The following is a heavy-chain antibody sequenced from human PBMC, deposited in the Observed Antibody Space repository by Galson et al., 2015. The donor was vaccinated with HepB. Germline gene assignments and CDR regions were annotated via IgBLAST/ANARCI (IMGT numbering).Heavy chain of an antibody. CDR2: ISAYNGNT. CDR3: ARVGLRYFDSGGYYFDY. Sequence: SVKVSCKASGYTFTCYGISWVRQAPGQGLEWMGWISAYNGNTNYAQKLQGRVTMTTDTSTSTAYMELRSLRSDDTAVYYCARVGLRYFDSGGYYFDYWGQGTLVTVSS. J-gene: IGHJ4*02. V-gene: IGHV1-18*01. D-gene: IGHD3-9*01. CDR1: GYTFTCYG.